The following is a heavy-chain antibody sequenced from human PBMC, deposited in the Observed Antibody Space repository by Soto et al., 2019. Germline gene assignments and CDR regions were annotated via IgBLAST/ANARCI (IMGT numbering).Heavy chain of an antibody. Sequence: QVQLVQSGAEVKKPGSSVKVSCKASGGTFSSYAISWVRQAPGQGLEWMGGIIPIFGTANYAQKFQGRVTVSAEESTSTAYMELSSLRFDDTAGYYCARVYSSGWYHFDYWGQGTLVTVSS. V-gene: IGHV1-69*12. J-gene: IGHJ4*01. CDR2: IIPIFGTA. CDR1: GGTFSSYA. D-gene: IGHD6-19*01. CDR3: ARVYSSGWYHFDY.